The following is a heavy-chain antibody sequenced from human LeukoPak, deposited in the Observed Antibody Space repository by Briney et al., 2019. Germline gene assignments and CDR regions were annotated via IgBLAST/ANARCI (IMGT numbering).Heavy chain of an antibody. D-gene: IGHD5-12*01. CDR2: ISGYNGNT. CDR3: ARDTSRGHGRDYYYYGMDV. CDR1: GYTFTNYG. Sequence: ASVKVSCKASGYTFTNYGISWGRQAPGQGLEWMGWISGYNGNTKYAQKLQGRVTMTTDTSTSTAYMELRTLRSDDTAVYYCARDTSRGHGRDYYYYGMDVWGQGTTVTVSS. J-gene: IGHJ6*02. V-gene: IGHV1-18*01.